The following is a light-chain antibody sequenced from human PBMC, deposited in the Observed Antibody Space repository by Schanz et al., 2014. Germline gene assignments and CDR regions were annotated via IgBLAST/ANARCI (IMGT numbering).Light chain of an antibody. CDR2: EVT. V-gene: IGLV2-8*01. CDR1: TDDVGTYNL. J-gene: IGLJ1*01. Sequence: QSALTQPPSASGPPGQSVTISCTGTTDDVGTYNLVSWYQQHPDRAPKLIIYEVTKRPSGVPGRFSGSKSGNTASLTVSGLQAEDDAYYYCSSYSGTNTCVFGTGTKLTVL. CDR3: SSYSGTNTCV.